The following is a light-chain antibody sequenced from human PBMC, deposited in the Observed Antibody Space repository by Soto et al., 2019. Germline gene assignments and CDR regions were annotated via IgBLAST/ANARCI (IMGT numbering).Light chain of an antibody. Sequence: QSALTQPASVSGSPGQSITISCTGTSSDVGGYNFVSWYQQHPGKAPELMIYDVNNRPSGVSNRFSGSKSDNTASLTISGLQSEDEADYYCSSYTDSSTLVIFGRGTKLTVL. J-gene: IGLJ2*01. CDR2: DVN. CDR3: SSYTDSSTLVI. V-gene: IGLV2-14*01. CDR1: SSDVGGYNF.